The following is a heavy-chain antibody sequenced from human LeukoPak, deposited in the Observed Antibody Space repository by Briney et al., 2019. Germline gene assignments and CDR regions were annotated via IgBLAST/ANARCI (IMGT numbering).Heavy chain of an antibody. Sequence: GTSLRLSCAASGFTFSSYWMSWVRQAPGKGLEWVANIKQDGSEKYYVDSVKGRFTISRDNAKNSLYLQMNSLRAEDTAVYYCAREHPGLGGELGAFDIWGQGTMVTVSS. J-gene: IGHJ3*02. V-gene: IGHV3-7*01. CDR3: AREHPGLGGELGAFDI. CDR2: IKQDGSEK. D-gene: IGHD1-26*01. CDR1: GFTFSSYW.